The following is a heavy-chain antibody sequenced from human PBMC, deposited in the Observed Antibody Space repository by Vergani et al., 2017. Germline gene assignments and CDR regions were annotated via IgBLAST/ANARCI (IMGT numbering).Heavy chain of an antibody. D-gene: IGHD2-2*02. CDR1: GYSFPSYW. V-gene: IGHV5-51*03. CDR2: IYPGDSAT. CDR3: ARSHGYCSSTSCYTDNWFDP. Sequence: EVPLVQSGAEVKKPGESLKISCKGSGYSFPSYWIGWVRQMPGKGLEWMGIIYPGDSATRYSPSFQGQVTISADKSISTAYLQWSSLKASDTAMYYCARSHGYCSSTSCYTDNWFDPWGQGTLVTVSS. J-gene: IGHJ5*02.